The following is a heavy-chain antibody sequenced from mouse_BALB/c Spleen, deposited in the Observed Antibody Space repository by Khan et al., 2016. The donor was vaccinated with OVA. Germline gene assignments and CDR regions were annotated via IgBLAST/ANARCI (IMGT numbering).Heavy chain of an antibody. J-gene: IGHJ3*01. CDR2: INPSNGYT. Sequence: QVRLQQSGAELARPGASVKMSCKASGYTFTSYTIHWIKKRPGQGLEWIGYINPSNGYTNYNQKFKDKATLTTDKSSTTAHLQLSSLTSDDSAVYNCVRDGAYHRNDGWFAYWGQGTLVTVSA. CDR1: GYTFTSYT. V-gene: IGHV1-4*01. CDR3: VRDGAYHRNDGWFAY. D-gene: IGHD2-14*01.